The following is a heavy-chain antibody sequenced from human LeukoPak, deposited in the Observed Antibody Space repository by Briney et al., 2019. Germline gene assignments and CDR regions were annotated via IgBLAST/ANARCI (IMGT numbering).Heavy chain of an antibody. CDR3: ARAPVLFNYYDSSGYYFRWFDP. Sequence: PSETLSLTCAVYGGSFSGYYWSWIRQPPGKGLEWIGEINHSGSTNYNPSLKSRVTISVDTSKNQFSLKLSSVTAADTAVYYCARAPVLFNYYDSSGYYFRWFDPWGQGTLVTVSS. J-gene: IGHJ5*02. D-gene: IGHD3-22*01. CDR2: INHSGST. CDR1: GGSFSGYY. V-gene: IGHV4-34*01.